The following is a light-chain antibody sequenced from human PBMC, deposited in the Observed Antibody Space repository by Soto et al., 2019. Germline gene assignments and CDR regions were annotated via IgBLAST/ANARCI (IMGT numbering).Light chain of an antibody. CDR3: QQYGRSPWT. J-gene: IGKJ1*01. CDR1: QSVSSSF. CDR2: GAS. V-gene: IGKV3-20*01. Sequence: EIVLTQSPGTLPLSPGERATLSCRASQSVSSSFLAWYQQKPGQAPRLLIYGASSRATGIPDRFSGSGSGTDFTLAISRLEPEDFAVYYCQQYGRSPWTFGQGTKLEIK.